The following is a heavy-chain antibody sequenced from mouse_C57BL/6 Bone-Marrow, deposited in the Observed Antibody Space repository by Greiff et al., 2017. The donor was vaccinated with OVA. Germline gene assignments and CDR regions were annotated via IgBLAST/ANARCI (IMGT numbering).Heavy chain of an antibody. V-gene: IGHV1-19*01. J-gene: IGHJ1*03. D-gene: IGHD1-1*01. CDR1: GYTFTDYY. Sequence: EVQLQQSGPVLVKPGASVKMSCKASGYTFTDYYMNWVKQSHGKSLEWIGVINPYNGGTSSNQKFKGKATLPVDKSSSTAYMELNSLTSEYSAVYYCARVGTTVVAGDWYFDVWGTGTTVTVSS. CDR3: ARVGTTVVAGDWYFDV. CDR2: INPYNGGT.